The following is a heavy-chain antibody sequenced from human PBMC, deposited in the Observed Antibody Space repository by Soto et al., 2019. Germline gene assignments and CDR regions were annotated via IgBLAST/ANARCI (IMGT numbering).Heavy chain of an antibody. Sequence: SSETLSLTCTVSGGSISSGDYYWSWIRQPPGKGLDWIGYIYYSGSTYYNPSLKSRVTISVDTSKNQFSLKLSSVTAADTAVYYCARSGYYYDSSGYYYWGQGTLVTVSS. CDR2: IYYSGST. D-gene: IGHD3-22*01. CDR1: GGSISSGDYY. CDR3: ARSGYYYDSSGYYY. V-gene: IGHV4-30-4*01. J-gene: IGHJ4*02.